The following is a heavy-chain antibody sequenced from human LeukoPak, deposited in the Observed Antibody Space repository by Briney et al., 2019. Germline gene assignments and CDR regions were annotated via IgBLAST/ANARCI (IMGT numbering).Heavy chain of an antibody. J-gene: IGHJ4*02. Sequence: GGSLRLSCAASGFTFSSYAMHWVRQAPGKGLEWVAVISYDGSNKYYADSVKGRFTISRDNSKNTLYLQMNSLRAEDTAVYYCARDFGVVTAISLFDYWGQGTLVTVSS. CDR2: ISYDGSNK. D-gene: IGHD2-21*02. V-gene: IGHV3-30*04. CDR3: ARDFGVVTAISLFDY. CDR1: GFTFSSYA.